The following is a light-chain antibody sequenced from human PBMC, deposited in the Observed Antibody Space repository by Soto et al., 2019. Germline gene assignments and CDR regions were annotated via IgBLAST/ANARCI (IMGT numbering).Light chain of an antibody. CDR1: SSDVGGYNF. V-gene: IGLV2-11*01. J-gene: IGLJ1*01. CDR3: CSYAGSYTYV. Sequence: QSALTQPRSVSGSPGQSVTISCTGTSSDVGGYNFVSWYQQHPGKAPTLMICDVSKRPSGVPDRFSGSKSGNTASLTISGLQAEDEADYHCCSYAGSYTYVFGTGTKLTVL. CDR2: DVS.